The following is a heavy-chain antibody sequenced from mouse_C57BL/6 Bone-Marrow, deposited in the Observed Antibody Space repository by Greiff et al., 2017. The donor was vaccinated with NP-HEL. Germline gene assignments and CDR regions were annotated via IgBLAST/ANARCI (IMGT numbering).Heavy chain of an antibody. CDR1: GYTFTSYG. J-gene: IGHJ2*01. CDR3: ARSRGICY. Sequence: VKLVESGAELARPGASVKLSCKASGYTFTSYGISWVKQRTGQGLEWIGEIYPRSGNTYYNEKFKGKATLTADKSSSTAYMELRSLTSEDSAVYFCARSRGICYWGQGTTLTVSS. CDR2: IYPRSGNT. V-gene: IGHV1-81*01.